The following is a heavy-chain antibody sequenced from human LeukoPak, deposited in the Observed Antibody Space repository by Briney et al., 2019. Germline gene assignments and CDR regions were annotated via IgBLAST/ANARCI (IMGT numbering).Heavy chain of an antibody. CDR2: ISAYNGNT. Sequence: GASVKVSCKASGYTFTSYGISWVRQAPGQGLEWMGWISAYNGNTNYAQKFQGRVTMTTDTSTSTAYMELRSLRSDDTAAYYCARDHYYYDSSGLIEGDYWGQGTLVTVSS. CDR3: ARDHYYYDSSGLIEGDY. CDR1: GYTFTSYG. D-gene: IGHD3-22*01. V-gene: IGHV1-18*01. J-gene: IGHJ4*02.